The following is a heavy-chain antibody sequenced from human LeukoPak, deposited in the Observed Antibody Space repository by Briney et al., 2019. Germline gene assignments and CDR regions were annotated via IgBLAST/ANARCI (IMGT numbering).Heavy chain of an antibody. Sequence: SETLSLTCTVSGGSISSYYWSWIRQPAGKGLEWIGRIYTSGSSNYNPSLKSRVTMSVDTSKNQFSLKLSSVTAADTAVYYCARECCCRGYEYNWFDPWGQGTLVTVSS. CDR2: IYTSGSS. CDR1: GGSISSYY. D-gene: IGHD5-12*01. V-gene: IGHV4-4*07. CDR3: ARECCCRGYEYNWFDP. J-gene: IGHJ5*02.